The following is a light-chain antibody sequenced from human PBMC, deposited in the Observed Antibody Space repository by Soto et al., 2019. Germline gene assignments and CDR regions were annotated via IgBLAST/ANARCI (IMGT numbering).Light chain of an antibody. V-gene: IGKV3D-15*01. CDR2: DIF. CDR3: QQYNSWPLT. CDR1: QSVSSY. J-gene: IGKJ4*01. Sequence: EFVLTQSPSTVSFSAWERSTLSFVASQSVSSYLAWYQQKPGQAPRLVIYDIFTRATGVPTRISGSGSGTEFTLTISSLQSEDFAVYYCQQYNSWPLTFGGGTKVDIK.